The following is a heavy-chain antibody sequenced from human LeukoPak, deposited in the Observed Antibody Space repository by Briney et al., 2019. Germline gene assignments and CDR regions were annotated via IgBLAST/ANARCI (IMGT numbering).Heavy chain of an antibody. D-gene: IGHD1-26*01. V-gene: IGHV3-23*01. Sequence: GGSLRLSCTASGFTFFDYAMTWVRQAPGRGLEWVSTISASNDSTYFADSVQGRFTISRDNSKNTLFLQMNSLRAEDTAVYYCAKDGGRYEGPSHYWGQGTLVTVSS. CDR1: GFTFFDYA. CDR2: ISASNDST. J-gene: IGHJ4*02. CDR3: AKDGGRYEGPSHY.